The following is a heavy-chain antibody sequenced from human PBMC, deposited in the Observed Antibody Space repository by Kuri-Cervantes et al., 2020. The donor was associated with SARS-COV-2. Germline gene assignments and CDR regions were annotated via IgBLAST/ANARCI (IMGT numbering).Heavy chain of an antibody. CDR3: ARSGSGTYFHYFYYYMDV. D-gene: IGHD3-10*01. J-gene: IGHJ6*03. CDR2: ILYDGSDK. Sequence: GGSLRLSCAASGFSFSRSGVHWVRQAPGKGLEWLAVILYDGSDKFYADSVKGRFTVSRDNSKNTLYLQMNSLRAEDTAVYYCARSGSGTYFHYFYYYMDVWGKGTTVTVSS. V-gene: IGHV3-33*01. CDR1: GFSFSRSG.